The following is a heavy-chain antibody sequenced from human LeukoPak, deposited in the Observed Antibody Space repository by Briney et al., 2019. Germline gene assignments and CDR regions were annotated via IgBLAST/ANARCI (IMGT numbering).Heavy chain of an antibody. D-gene: IGHD2-15*01. V-gene: IGHV3-23*01. J-gene: IGHJ5*02. CDR3: AKAGCSGGSCYSIYWFDP. Sequence: GGSLRLSCAASGFTFSSYAMSWVRQAPGKGLEWVSAIAAGGTTYYAESVKGRFIISGDNSKNTLYLQMNTLRVEDTAVYYCAKAGCSGGSCYSIYWFDPWGQGTLVTVSS. CDR1: GFTFSSYA. CDR2: IAAGGTT.